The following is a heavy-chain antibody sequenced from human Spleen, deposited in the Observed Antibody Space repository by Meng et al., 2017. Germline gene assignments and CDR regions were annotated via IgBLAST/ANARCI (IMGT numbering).Heavy chain of an antibody. CDR2: ILYSGVT. CDR3: ARVGGGLPHYYYYGMDV. D-gene: IGHD3-16*01. Sequence: SETLSLTCTVSGGSISNSNYYGGWIRQPPGKGLEWIGIILYSGVTYYNPSLKSRVTISVDTSKNQFSLKLSSVTAADTAVYYCARVGGGLPHYYYYGMDVWGQGTTVTVSS. V-gene: IGHV4-39*07. CDR1: GGSISNSNYY. J-gene: IGHJ6*02.